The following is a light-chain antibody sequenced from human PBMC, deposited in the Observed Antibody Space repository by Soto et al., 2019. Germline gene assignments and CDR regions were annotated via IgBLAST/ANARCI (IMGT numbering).Light chain of an antibody. Sequence: QSVLTQPPSASGTAWQVVNISCSGFDSTLGSNSVYWYQSLTRISPTLLIYYSTKRRSGVPARFYVPRSGTSASLAIVGPRSEDEARDYWAAWDATLSACVFGTGTKV. V-gene: IGLV1-47*02. J-gene: IGLJ1*01. CDR1: DSTLGSNS. CDR2: YST. CDR3: AAWDATLSACV.